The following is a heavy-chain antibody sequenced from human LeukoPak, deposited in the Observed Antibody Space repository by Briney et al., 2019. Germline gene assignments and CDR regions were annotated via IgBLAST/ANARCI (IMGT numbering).Heavy chain of an antibody. D-gene: IGHD3-22*01. CDR3: TRDAIDSSGFDSDY. CDR2: ISTSAGTI. Sequence: PGESLRLSCAASGFTFSDYYMTWIRQAPGKGLEWISYISTSAGTIYYADSVKGRFTISRDNAKNSPYLQMNSLRAEDTAVYYCTRDAIDSSGFDSDYWGQGTLVTVSS. J-gene: IGHJ4*02. CDR1: GFTFSDYY. V-gene: IGHV3-11*01.